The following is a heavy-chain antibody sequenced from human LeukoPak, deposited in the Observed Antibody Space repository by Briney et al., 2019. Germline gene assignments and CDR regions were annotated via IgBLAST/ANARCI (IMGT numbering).Heavy chain of an antibody. CDR3: ARDPGGYKGHDY. CDR2: IKHDGSDK. V-gene: IGHV3-7*01. CDR1: GFTLSDYW. J-gene: IGHJ4*02. D-gene: IGHD5-24*01. Sequence: GGSLRLSCAASGFTLSDYWMSWVRQAPGKGLEWVANIKHDGSDKYYVDSVKGRFNISRDNAKNSLYLQISSLKAEDTALYYCARDPGGYKGHDYWGQGTLVTVSS.